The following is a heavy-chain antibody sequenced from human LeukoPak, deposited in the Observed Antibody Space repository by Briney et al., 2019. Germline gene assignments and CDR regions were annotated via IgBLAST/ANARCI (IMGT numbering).Heavy chain of an antibody. CDR1: GFTFSSYA. CDR2: ISGSGGST. J-gene: IGHJ1*01. CDR3: AKVQYYYDSSGHQMRGEKGYFQH. V-gene: IGHV3-23*01. D-gene: IGHD3-22*01. Sequence: GGSLRLSCAASGFTFSSYAMSWVRQTPGKGLEWVSAISGSGGSTYYADSVKGRFTISRDNSKNTLYLQMNSLRAEDTAVYYCAKVQYYYDSSGHQMRGEKGYFQHWGQGTLVTVSS.